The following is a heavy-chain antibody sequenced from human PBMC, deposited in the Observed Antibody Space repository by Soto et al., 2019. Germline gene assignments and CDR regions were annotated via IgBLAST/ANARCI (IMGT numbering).Heavy chain of an antibody. D-gene: IGHD2-21*01. CDR1: GFTFSNYA. Sequence: DVPLLESGGGLVQPGGSLRLSCVASGFTFSNYAMSWVRQAPGKGLEWVSAIRGSATTTYYADSVKGRFTISRDNSKDTLYLQMNRLRVEDTAIYYCAKDILYVSPGMDVWGQGTTVTVSS. J-gene: IGHJ6*02. CDR3: AKDILYVSPGMDV. V-gene: IGHV3-23*01. CDR2: IRGSATTT.